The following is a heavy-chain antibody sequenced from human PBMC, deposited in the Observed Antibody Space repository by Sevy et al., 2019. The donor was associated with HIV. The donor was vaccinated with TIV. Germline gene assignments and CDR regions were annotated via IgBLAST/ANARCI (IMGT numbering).Heavy chain of an antibody. CDR3: AKAGQDIVVVVAALGAFDI. CDR1: GFTFSSYA. V-gene: IGHV3-23*01. J-gene: IGHJ3*02. D-gene: IGHD2-15*01. CDR2: ISGSGGST. Sequence: GGSLRLSCAASGFTFSSYAMSWVRQAPGKGLEWVSAISGSGGSTYYADSVKGRFTFSRDNSKNTLYLQMNSLRAEDTAVYYCAKAGQDIVVVVAALGAFDIWGQGTMVTVSS.